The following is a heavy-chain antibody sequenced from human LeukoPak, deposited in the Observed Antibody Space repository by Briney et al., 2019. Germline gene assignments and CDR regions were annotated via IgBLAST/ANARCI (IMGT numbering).Heavy chain of an antibody. CDR1: GYTFTSYG. Sequence: ASVKVSCKASGYTFTSYGISWVRQAPGQGLEWMGWTSAYNGNTNYAQKLQGRVTMTTDTSTSTAYMELRSLRSDDTAVYYCARGTPGDDYVWGSPPEFDYWGQGTLVTVSS. V-gene: IGHV1-18*01. D-gene: IGHD3-16*01. CDR2: TSAYNGNT. CDR3: ARGTPGDDYVWGSPPEFDY. J-gene: IGHJ4*02.